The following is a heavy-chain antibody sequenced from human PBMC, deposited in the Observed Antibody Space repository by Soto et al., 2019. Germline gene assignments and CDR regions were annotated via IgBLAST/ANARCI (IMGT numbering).Heavy chain of an antibody. D-gene: IGHD1-1*01. J-gene: IGHJ4*02. CDR1: GFSFSSYG. V-gene: IGHV3-30*18. Sequence: QVQLVESGGGVVQPGRSLRLSCAASGFSFSSYGMHWVRQAPGKGLEWVAMISYDGTDEYYADSVKGRFTISRDNSKNAVYPQMNSLRAEDTAVYYCAKQESYCNDHIDYWGQGTLVTVSS. CDR3: AKQESYCNDHIDY. CDR2: ISYDGTDE.